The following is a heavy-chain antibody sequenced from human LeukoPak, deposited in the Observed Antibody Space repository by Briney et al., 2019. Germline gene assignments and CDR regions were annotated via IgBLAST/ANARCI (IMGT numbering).Heavy chain of an antibody. V-gene: IGHV4-59*01. CDR1: GGSISSYY. CDR2: IYYSGST. Sequence: PSETLSLTCTVSGGSISSYYWSWIRQPPGKGLEWIGYIYYSGSTNYNPSLKSRGTISVDTSKNQFLLKLSSVTAADTAVYYCARDPGGYYYMDVWGKGTTVTVSS. CDR3: ARDPGGYYYMDV. D-gene: IGHD3-16*01. J-gene: IGHJ6*03.